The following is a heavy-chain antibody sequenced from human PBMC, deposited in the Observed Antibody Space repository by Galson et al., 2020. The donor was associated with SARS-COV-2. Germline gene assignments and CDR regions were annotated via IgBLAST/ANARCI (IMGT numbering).Heavy chain of an antibody. D-gene: IGHD3-3*01. Sequence: SETLSLTCSVYGGSISSGIYYWNWIRQPAGTGLEWIGRTHSRGSTNYNPSLKIRVTISVDTSKNQFSLDLSSVTAADTAVYFCARDLISKGGYYSPTYFYGMGVWGQGTTVTVSS. CDR1: GGSISSGIYY. V-gene: IGHV4-61*02. J-gene: IGHJ6*02. CDR3: ARDLISKGGYYSPTYFYGMGV. CDR2: THSRGST.